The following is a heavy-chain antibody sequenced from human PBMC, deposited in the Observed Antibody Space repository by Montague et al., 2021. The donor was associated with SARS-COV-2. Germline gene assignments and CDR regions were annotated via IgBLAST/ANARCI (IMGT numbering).Heavy chain of an antibody. J-gene: IGHJ5*02. Sequence: SETLSLTCTVSGGSFSSSSYYWGWIRQPPGKGLEWIGSIYYSGSTYYNPSLKSRVTISVDTSKNQFSLKLSSVTAADTAVYYCARQGDQLLLEYWFDPWGQGTLVTVSS. D-gene: IGHD2-2*01. V-gene: IGHV4-39*01. CDR2: IYYSGST. CDR3: ARQGDQLLLEYWFDP. CDR1: GGSFSSSSYY.